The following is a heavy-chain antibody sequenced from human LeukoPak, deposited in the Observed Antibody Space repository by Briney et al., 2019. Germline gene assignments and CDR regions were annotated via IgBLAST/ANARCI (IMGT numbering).Heavy chain of an antibody. V-gene: IGHV4-4*02. CDR2: IYHSGST. Sequence: PSGTLSLTCVVSGGSITNNWWSWVRQPPGKGLEWIGEIYHSGSTTYNPSLKSRVTISIDTSKTQSSLKLSSVTAADTAVYYCARNGYYSVDYWGQGTLVTVSS. J-gene: IGHJ4*02. CDR3: ARNGYYSVDY. CDR1: GGSITNNW. D-gene: IGHD4-17*01.